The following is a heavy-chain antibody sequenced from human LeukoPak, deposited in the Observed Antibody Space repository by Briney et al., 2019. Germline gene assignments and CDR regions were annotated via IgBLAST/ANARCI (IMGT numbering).Heavy chain of an antibody. CDR3: ARGTFPGIAAAGKER. CDR2: IYTSGSN. V-gene: IGHV4-61*02. D-gene: IGHD6-13*01. CDR1: GGSISSSSYY. J-gene: IGHJ4*02. Sequence: SETLSLTCTVSGGSISSSSYYWSWIRQPAGKGLEWILRIYTSGSNKYNPSLKSRVTISVDTSKNKFSLQLSSVTAADKAVYYCARGTFPGIAAAGKERWGQGTLVTVSS.